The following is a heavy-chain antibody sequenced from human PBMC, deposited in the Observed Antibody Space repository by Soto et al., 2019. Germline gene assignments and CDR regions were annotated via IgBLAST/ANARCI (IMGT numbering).Heavy chain of an antibody. CDR3: ARQRKIATAYFDY. V-gene: IGHV4-39*01. Sequence: ETLSLTCAVSGGAISSSSYFWGWIRQPPGEDLEWIGHIYYSGNTYYNLSLKTRVAISVDTSKNQFSLKLRSVTAADTAVYYCARQRKIATAYFDYWGQGARVTVS. D-gene: IGHD6-13*01. CDR1: GGAISSSSYF. CDR2: IYYSGNT. J-gene: IGHJ4*02.